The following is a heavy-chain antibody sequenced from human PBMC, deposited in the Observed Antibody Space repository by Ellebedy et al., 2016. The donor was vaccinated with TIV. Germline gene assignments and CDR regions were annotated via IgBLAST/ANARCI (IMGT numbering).Heavy chain of an antibody. Sequence: SETLSLTXTVSGGSISSSSYYWGWIRQPPGKGLEWIGSIYYSGSTYYNPSLKSRVTISVDTSKNQFSLKLSSVTAADTAVYYCARQGSGARRYYYYYYMDVWGKGTTVTVSS. CDR1: GGSISSSSYY. J-gene: IGHJ6*03. V-gene: IGHV4-39*01. D-gene: IGHD6-6*01. CDR2: IYYSGST. CDR3: ARQGSGARRYYYYYYMDV.